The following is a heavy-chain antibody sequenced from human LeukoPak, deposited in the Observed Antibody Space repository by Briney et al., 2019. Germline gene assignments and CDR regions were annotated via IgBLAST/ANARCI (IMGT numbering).Heavy chain of an antibody. CDR3: VRGAYCRGGRCPAGFDY. CDR2: PRGKFHFYTT. J-gene: IGHJ4*02. CDR1: GFIFSDYY. Sequence: PGGSLRLSCAASGFIFSDYYMDWVRQSPGKGLDWVGRPRGKFHFYTTEYAASVRGRFTTSRDDSNNSFSLQMNSLKTEDTAVYYCVRGAYCRGGRCPAGFDYWGQGILVTVSS. D-gene: IGHD2-15*01. V-gene: IGHV3-72*01.